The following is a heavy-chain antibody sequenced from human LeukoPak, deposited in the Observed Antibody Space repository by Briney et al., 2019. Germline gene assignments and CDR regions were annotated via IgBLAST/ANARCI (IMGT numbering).Heavy chain of an antibody. J-gene: IGHJ4*02. D-gene: IGHD5-24*01. CDR3: AREFGHNRWYFDY. CDR2: MRQDGSDK. Sequence: GGSLTLSFAVSGFTSSTAWLTWVRQAPGKGLEWVADMRQDGSDKYYVDSVKGRFFISGDIAKNSVSLHMNRLSVEDTAVYYCAREFGHNRWYFDYWGQGALVTVSS. V-gene: IGHV3-7*01. CDR1: GFTSSTAW.